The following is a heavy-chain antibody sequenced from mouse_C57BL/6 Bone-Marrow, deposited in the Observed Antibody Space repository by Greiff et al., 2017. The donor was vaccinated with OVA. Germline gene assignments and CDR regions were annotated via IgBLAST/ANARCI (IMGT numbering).Heavy chain of an antibody. J-gene: IGHJ2*01. CDR2: IYPSYGTT. D-gene: IGHD4-1*02. V-gene: IGHV1-39*01. Sequence: EVQLQQSGPELVKPGASVKISCKASGYTFTDYYMNWVKQSHGQSLEWIGDIYPSYGTTNYNQKFKGKATLTVDQSSSTAYMQLNSLTSKDAADYYSARTNWGLDYWGQGTTLTVSS. CDR3: ARTNWGLDY. CDR1: GYTFTDYY.